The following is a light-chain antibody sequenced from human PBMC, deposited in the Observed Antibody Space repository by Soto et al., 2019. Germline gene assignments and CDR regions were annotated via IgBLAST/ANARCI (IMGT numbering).Light chain of an antibody. CDR1: DSNIGGSS. V-gene: IGLV1-44*01. CDR3: AAWDDSLNGVV. Sequence: QSVLTQPPSASGTPGQRVAISCSGSDSNIGGSSVNWYQQLPGAAPNLLIYNGNQRPSGVPDRFSGSKSGTSASLAISGLQSEDEGDYYCAAWDDSLNGVVFGGGTKLTVL. CDR2: NGN. J-gene: IGLJ2*01.